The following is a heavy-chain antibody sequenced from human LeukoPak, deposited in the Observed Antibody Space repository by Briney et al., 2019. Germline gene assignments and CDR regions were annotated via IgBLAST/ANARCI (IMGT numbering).Heavy chain of an antibody. CDR3: ARDAAEYSSGWYGVFDY. CDR2: ISSSGTTV. Sequence: GGSLRLSCAASGFTFSNYNMDWVRQAPGKGLEWVSYISSSGTTVYYADSVKGRFTISRDNAKNSLYLQMNSLRAEDTAVYYCARDAAEYSSGWYGVFDYWGQGTPVTVSS. J-gene: IGHJ4*02. V-gene: IGHV3-48*01. D-gene: IGHD6-19*01. CDR1: GFTFSNYN.